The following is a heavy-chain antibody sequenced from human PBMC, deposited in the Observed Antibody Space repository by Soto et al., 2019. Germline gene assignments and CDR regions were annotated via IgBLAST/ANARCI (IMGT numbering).Heavy chain of an antibody. D-gene: IGHD3-10*01. CDR3: AISGYYGSGSYEDYFDY. CDR2: IYYSGST. V-gene: IGHV4-39*01. CDR1: GGSISSSSYY. Sequence: RSLTCTVSGGSISSSSYYWGWIRQPPGKGLEWIGSIYYSGSTYYNPSLKSRVTISVDTSKDQFSLKLSSVTAADTAVYYCAISGYYGSGSYEDYFDYWGQGTLVIVSS. J-gene: IGHJ4*02.